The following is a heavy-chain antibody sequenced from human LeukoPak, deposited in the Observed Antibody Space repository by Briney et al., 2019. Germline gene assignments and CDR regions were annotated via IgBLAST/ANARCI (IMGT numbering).Heavy chain of an antibody. Sequence: ASVKVSCKASGYTFTGYYMHWVRQAPGQGLEWMGWINPNSGGTNYAQKFQGRVTMTRDTSISTAYMELSRLRSDDTAVYYCATGDVVVVVAAIDYWGQGTLVTVSS. V-gene: IGHV1-2*02. J-gene: IGHJ4*02. CDR1: GYTFTGYY. D-gene: IGHD2-15*01. CDR3: ATGDVVVVVAAIDY. CDR2: INPNSGGT.